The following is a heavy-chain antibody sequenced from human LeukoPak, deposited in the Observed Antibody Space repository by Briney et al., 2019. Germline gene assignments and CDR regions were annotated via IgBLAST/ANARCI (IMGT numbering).Heavy chain of an antibody. V-gene: IGHV1-2*06. Sequence: RWASVKVSCKASGYTFTGYYMHWVPQAPGQGLEWMGRINPNSGGTNYAQKFQGRVTMTRDTSISTAYMELSRLRSDDTAVYYCARDLDPHYCDYWSQATLVTVPS. J-gene: IGHJ4*02. CDR2: INPNSGGT. CDR3: ARDLDPHYCDY. CDR1: GYTFTGYY.